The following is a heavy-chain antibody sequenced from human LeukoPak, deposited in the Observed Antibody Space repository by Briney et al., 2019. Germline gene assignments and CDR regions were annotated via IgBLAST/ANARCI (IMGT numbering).Heavy chain of an antibody. Sequence: QPGRSLRLSCAASGFTFDDYAMHWVRQAPGKGLEWVSGISWNSGSIGYADSVKGRFTISRDNAKNSLYLQMNSLRTEDTALYYCAKNIVATIPPPIDFWGQGTLVTVSS. D-gene: IGHD5-12*01. CDR1: GFTFDDYA. V-gene: IGHV3-9*01. J-gene: IGHJ4*02. CDR2: ISWNSGSI. CDR3: AKNIVATIPPPIDF.